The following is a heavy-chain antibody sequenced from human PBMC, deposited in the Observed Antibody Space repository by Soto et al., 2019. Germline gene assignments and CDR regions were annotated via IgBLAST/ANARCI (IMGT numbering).Heavy chain of an antibody. CDR3: ARDGSVGYAFDI. V-gene: IGHV3-23*01. J-gene: IGHJ3*02. D-gene: IGHD2-2*03. CDR1: GFTFSSYA. Sequence: TGGSLRLSCAASGFTFSSYAMSWVRQAPGKGLEWVSAISGSGGSTYYADSVKGRFTISRDNSKNTLYLQMNSLRAEDTAVYYCARDGSVGYAFDIWGQGTMVTVSS. CDR2: ISGSGGST.